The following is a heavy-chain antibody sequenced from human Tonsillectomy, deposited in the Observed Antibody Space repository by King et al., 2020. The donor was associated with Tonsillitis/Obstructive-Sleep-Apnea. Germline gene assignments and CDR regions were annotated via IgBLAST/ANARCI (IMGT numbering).Heavy chain of an antibody. CDR3: ARGNRAVAAAGTNNWFDP. V-gene: IGHV1-2*02. Sequence: VQLVESGAEVKKPGASVKVSCKASGYTFTGYYMHWVRQAPGQGLEWMGWINPNSGGTNYAQKFQGRVTMTRDTSISTAYMELSRLRSDDTAVYYCARGNRAVAAAGTNNWFDPWDQGTLVTVSS. CDR2: INPNSGGT. CDR1: GYTFTGYY. J-gene: IGHJ5*02. D-gene: IGHD6-13*01.